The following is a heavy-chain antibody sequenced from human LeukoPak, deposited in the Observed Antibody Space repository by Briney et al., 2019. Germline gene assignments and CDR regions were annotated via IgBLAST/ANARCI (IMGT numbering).Heavy chain of an antibody. Sequence: PSETLSLTCAVYGGSFSGYYWSWIRQPPGKGLEWIGEISHSGSTNYNPPLKSRVTISVDTSKNQFSLKLSSVTAADTAVYYCARGLYYDFWSGYFQNWFDPWGQGTLVTVSS. J-gene: IGHJ5*02. V-gene: IGHV4-34*01. CDR1: GGSFSGYY. CDR2: ISHSGST. D-gene: IGHD3-3*01. CDR3: ARGLYYDFWSGYFQNWFDP.